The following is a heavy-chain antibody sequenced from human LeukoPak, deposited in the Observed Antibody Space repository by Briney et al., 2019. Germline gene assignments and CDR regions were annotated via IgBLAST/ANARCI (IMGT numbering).Heavy chain of an antibody. CDR1: GYTFTGYY. CDR3: ARVGVDTAMVDLDY. Sequence: GASVKVSFKASGYTFTGYYLHWVRQAPGQGLEWMGWINPNSGVTNSAQKFQDRVTMTRDTSISTAYMELSRLRSDDTAVYYCARVGVDTAMVDLDYWGQGTLVTVSS. V-gene: IGHV1-2*02. D-gene: IGHD5-18*01. J-gene: IGHJ4*02. CDR2: INPNSGVT.